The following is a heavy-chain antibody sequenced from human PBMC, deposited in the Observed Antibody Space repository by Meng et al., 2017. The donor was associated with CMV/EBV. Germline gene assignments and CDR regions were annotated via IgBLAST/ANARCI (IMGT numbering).Heavy chain of an antibody. D-gene: IGHD6-13*01. J-gene: IGHJ4*02. V-gene: IGHV3-21*01. CDR3: ARDRRPPQQQLTPYYFDY. CDR2: ISSSSSYI. CDR1: GFTFSSYS. Sequence: GESLKISCAASGFTFSSYSMNWVRQAPGKGLEWVSSISSSSSYIYYADSVKGRFTISRDNAKNSLYLQMNSLRAEDTAVYYCARDRRPPQQQLTPYYFDYWGQGTLVTVSS.